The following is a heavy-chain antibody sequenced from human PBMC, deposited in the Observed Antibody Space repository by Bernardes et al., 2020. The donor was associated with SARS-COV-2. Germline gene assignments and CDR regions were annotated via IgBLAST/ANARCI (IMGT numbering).Heavy chain of an antibody. V-gene: IGHV3-15*01. CDR2: IKSKTDGGTT. D-gene: IGHD2-15*01. Sequence: GGSLRLSCAASGFTFSNAWMSWVRQAPGKGLEWVGRIKSKTDGGTTDYAAPVKGRFTISRDDSKNTLYLQMNSLKTEDTAVYYCTTGTGRYCSGGSCYYFDYWGQGTLVTVSS. J-gene: IGHJ4*02. CDR3: TTGTGRYCSGGSCYYFDY. CDR1: GFTFSNAW.